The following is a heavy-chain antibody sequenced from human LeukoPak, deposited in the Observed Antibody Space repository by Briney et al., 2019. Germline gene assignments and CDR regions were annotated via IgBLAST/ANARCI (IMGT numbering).Heavy chain of an antibody. CDR2: IRNDGSNK. CDR3: AKDGESGIQYTQGYFDY. V-gene: IGHV3-30*02. J-gene: IGHJ4*02. D-gene: IGHD1-1*01. Sequence: GGSLTLSCAASGFSFSDYAIYWRRQTPGKGLVGVAFIRNDGSNKIYADSVKGRFTISRDNSYNTVYLQMTGLRAEDTAVYYCAKDGESGIQYTQGYFDYWGQGTLVTVSS. CDR1: GFSFSDYA.